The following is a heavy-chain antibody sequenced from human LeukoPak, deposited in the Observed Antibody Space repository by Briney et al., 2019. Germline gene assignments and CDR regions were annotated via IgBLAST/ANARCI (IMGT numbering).Heavy chain of an antibody. CDR2: IYSGGST. CDR3: ARDGRYCSGGSCYRLSDY. J-gene: IGHJ4*02. D-gene: IGHD2-15*01. Sequence: GGSLRLSCAASGFTVSSNYMSWVRQAPGKGLEWVSVIYSGGSTYYADSVMGRFTISRDNSKNTLYLQMNSLRAEDTAVYYCARDGRYCSGGSCYRLSDYWGQGTLVTVSS. V-gene: IGHV3-66*01. CDR1: GFTVSSNY.